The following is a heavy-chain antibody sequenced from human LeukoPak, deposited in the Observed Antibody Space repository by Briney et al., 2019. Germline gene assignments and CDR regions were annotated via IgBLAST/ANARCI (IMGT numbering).Heavy chain of an antibody. CDR2: IIPKYSAS. CDR3: VRPDRIFGVPTAFDA. CDR1: GGSSSDYP. Sequence: SVKVSCKASGGSSSDYPINWVRQAPGQGLEWLGGIIPKYSASNYAQAFQGRVTITADESTNTVYMEMSGLRPDDTAVYYCVRPDRIFGVPTAFDAWGQGTLVAVSS. J-gene: IGHJ3*01. D-gene: IGHD3-3*02. V-gene: IGHV1-69*13.